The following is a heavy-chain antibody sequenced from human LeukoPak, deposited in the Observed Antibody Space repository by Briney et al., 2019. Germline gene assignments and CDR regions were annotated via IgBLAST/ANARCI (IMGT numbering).Heavy chain of an antibody. J-gene: IGHJ4*02. Sequence: PGESLRLSCAASGFTFSSYTMLWVRQAPGKGLEFVSGISDNGGSTTYADSVRGRFTISRDNSQNTLFLQMGSLRAEDTATYYCARGNYYGSGAFTPMDYWGQGTLVTVSS. CDR3: ARGNYYGSGAFTPMDY. CDR2: ISDNGGST. D-gene: IGHD3-10*01. V-gene: IGHV3-64*02. CDR1: GFTFSSYT.